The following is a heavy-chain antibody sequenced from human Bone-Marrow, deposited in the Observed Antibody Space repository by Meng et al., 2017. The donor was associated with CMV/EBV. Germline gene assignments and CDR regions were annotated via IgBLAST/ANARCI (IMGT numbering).Heavy chain of an antibody. J-gene: IGHJ4*02. Sequence: GESLKISCTASGFTFGDYAMSWVRQAPGKGLEWVGFIRSKAYGGTTEYAASVKGRFTISRDDSKSIAYLQMNSLRADDTAVYYCAGTYSSPLDFWGRGTLVTVSS. CDR2: IRSKAYGGTT. D-gene: IGHD3-22*01. CDR3: AGTYSSPLDF. V-gene: IGHV3-49*04. CDR1: GFTFGDYA.